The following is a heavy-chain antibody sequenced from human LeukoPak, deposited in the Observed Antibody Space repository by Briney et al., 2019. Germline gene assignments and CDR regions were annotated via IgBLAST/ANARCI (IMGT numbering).Heavy chain of an antibody. Sequence: GGSLRLSCAASGFTFSSYAMSWVRQAPGKGLEWVSVIYSGGSTYYADSVKGRFTISRDNSKNTLCLQMNSLRAEDTAVYYCASTGYSSGWGVGVFFDYWGQGTLVTVSS. CDR2: IYSGGST. CDR1: GFTFSSYA. J-gene: IGHJ4*02. D-gene: IGHD6-19*01. V-gene: IGHV3-66*02. CDR3: ASTGYSSGWGVGVFFDY.